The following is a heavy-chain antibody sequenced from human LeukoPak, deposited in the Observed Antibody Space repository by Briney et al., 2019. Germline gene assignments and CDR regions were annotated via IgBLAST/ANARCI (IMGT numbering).Heavy chain of an antibody. V-gene: IGHV4-59*12. CDR1: GASISNYH. CDR2: IYYSGST. J-gene: IGHJ4*02. CDR3: ARDPPSSGWYYFDY. Sequence: SETLSLTCTVSGASISNYHWSWIRQSPGKGLEWIGYIYYSGSTNYNPSLKSRVTISVDTSKNQFSLKLSSVTAADTAVYYCARDPPSSGWYYFDYWGQGTLVTVSS. D-gene: IGHD6-19*01.